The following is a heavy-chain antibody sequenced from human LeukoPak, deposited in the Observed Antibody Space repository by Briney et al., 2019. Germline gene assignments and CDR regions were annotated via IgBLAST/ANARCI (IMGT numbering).Heavy chain of an antibody. CDR1: GGSISSSSYY. V-gene: IGHV4-39*07. J-gene: IGHJ4*02. D-gene: IGHD6-25*01. CDR2: IYYSGST. Sequence: SETLSLTCTVSGGSISSSSYYWGWIRQPPGKGLEWIGSIYYSGSTYYNPSLKSRVTISVDTSKNQFSLKLTSVTAADTAVYYCARAGGIPASFDYWGQGTLVTVSS. CDR3: ARAGGIPASFDY.